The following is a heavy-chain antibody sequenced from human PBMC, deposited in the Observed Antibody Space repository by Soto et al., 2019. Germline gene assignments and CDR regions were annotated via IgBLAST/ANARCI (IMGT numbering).Heavy chain of an antibody. V-gene: IGHV3-15*07. CDR2: IKTGADGGTT. CDR3: TTDSRWAVAGSPTQDY. J-gene: IGHJ4*02. D-gene: IGHD6-19*01. Sequence: PGGSLRLSCAASGFTFNNAWMNWVRQAPGKGLEWVGRIKTGADGGTTDYAAPVKGRFTISRDDSQITLYLQMDSLKTEDTAVYYCTTDSRWAVAGSPTQDYWGQGTLVTVSS. CDR1: GFTFNNAW.